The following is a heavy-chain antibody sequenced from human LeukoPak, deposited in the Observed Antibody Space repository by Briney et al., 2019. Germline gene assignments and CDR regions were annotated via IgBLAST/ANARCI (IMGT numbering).Heavy chain of an antibody. CDR1: GDSISSSNYY. D-gene: IGHD3-9*01. V-gene: IGHV4-39*07. J-gene: IGHJ5*02. CDR3: ARASGYDLLTGLAWFDP. Sequence: PSETLSHTCTVSGDSISSSNYYWGWNRQSPGRGLEWLGSIYYSGRTYYNPSLKSRVTISIDTSKSQFFLKLSSVTAADTAVYYCARASGYDLLTGLAWFDPWGQGTLVTVSS. CDR2: IYYSGRT.